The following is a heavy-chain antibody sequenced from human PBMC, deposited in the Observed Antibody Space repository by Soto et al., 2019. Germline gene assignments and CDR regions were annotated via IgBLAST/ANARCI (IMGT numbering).Heavy chain of an antibody. J-gene: IGHJ6*02. CDR2: ISSDGTYK. CDR1: GFTFSAYV. V-gene: IGHV3-30*03. D-gene: IGHD3-16*01. Sequence: QVLLVESGGGVVQPGTSLRLSCAASGFTFSAYVMHWVRQAPGKGLEWVAAISSDGTYKYYSNSVKGRFTMSRDDSKNTLYLQMSSLRAEDTAVYHCAADIWPHENHYGMDVWGQGTTVTVSS. CDR3: AADIWPHENHYGMDV.